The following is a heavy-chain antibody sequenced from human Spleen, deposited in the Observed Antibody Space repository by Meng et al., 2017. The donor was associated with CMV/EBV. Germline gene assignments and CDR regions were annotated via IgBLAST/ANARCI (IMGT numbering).Heavy chain of an antibody. CDR2: ISYDGSNK. Sequence: GGSLRLSCAASGFTVSNKYMSRVRQAPGKGLEWVAVISYDGSNKYYADSVKGRFTISRDNSKNTLYLQMNSLRAEDTAVYYCARDRIPYNWNSYYYYGMDVWGQGTTVTVSS. CDR1: GFTVSNKY. J-gene: IGHJ6*02. D-gene: IGHD1-7*01. CDR3: ARDRIPYNWNSYYYYGMDV. V-gene: IGHV3-30*03.